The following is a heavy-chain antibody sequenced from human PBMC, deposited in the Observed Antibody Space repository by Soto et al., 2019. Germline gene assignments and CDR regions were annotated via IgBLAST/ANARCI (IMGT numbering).Heavy chain of an antibody. V-gene: IGHV5-51*01. CDR3: AAGYTTGPDAFDI. D-gene: IGHD6-13*01. J-gene: IGHJ3*02. Sequence: GESLKISCKGSGYNFANYWIGWVRQMPGKGLEWMGLIFPGDSDTKNSPSLQGQITMSVDKSDSSAYLQWRSLKASDTAMYYCAAGYTTGPDAFDIWGQGTMVTVSS. CDR2: IFPGDSDT. CDR1: GYNFANYW.